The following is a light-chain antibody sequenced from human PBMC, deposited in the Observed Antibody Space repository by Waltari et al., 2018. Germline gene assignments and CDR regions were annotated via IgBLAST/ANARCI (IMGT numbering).Light chain of an antibody. Sequence: QSVLTQPPSVSGAPGQRVTISCTGSSSDIGAGYLVHWYQQLPGTAPKLLIYDNSNRPSGVPDPFSGSKSGSSASLAITGLQAEDEADYYCQSFDYRLDGSRVFGGGTKLTVL. CDR2: DNS. CDR3: QSFDYRLDGSRV. CDR1: SSDIGAGYL. V-gene: IGLV1-40*01. J-gene: IGLJ3*02.